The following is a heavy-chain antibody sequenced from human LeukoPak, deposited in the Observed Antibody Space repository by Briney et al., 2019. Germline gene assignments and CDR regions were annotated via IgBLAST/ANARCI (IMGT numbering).Heavy chain of an antibody. D-gene: IGHD3-22*01. CDR2: ISSNGGST. Sequence: GGSLRLSCAASGFTFSSYAMHWVRQAPGKGLEYVSAISSNGGSTYYANSVKGRFTISRDNSKNTLYLQMGSLRAEDMAVYYCAREHYYDSSGYYPRYYYYMDVWGKGTTVTVS. V-gene: IGHV3-64*01. CDR3: AREHYYDSSGYYPRYYYYMDV. CDR1: GFTFSSYA. J-gene: IGHJ6*03.